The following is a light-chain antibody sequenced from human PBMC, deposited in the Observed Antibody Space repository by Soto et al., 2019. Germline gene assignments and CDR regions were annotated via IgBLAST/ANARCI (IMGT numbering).Light chain of an antibody. Sequence: DIQMTQSPSPLSASVGDRVPITCRASQSISSWLAWYQQKPGKAPKLLIYDASSLESGVPSRFSGSGSGTEFTLTISSLQPDDFATYYCQQYNSYLYTFGQGTKLEIK. CDR2: DAS. CDR1: QSISSW. J-gene: IGKJ2*01. CDR3: QQYNSYLYT. V-gene: IGKV1-5*01.